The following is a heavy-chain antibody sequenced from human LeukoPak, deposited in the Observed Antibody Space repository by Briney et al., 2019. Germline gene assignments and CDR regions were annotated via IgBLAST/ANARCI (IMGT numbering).Heavy chain of an antibody. V-gene: IGHV3-23*01. J-gene: IGHJ4*02. Sequence: GGSLRLSCAASGFTFSSYGMSWVRQAPGKGLEWVSAISGSGGSTYYADSVKGRFTISRDNSKNTLYLQMNSLRAEDTAVYYCAKDLSGLTGPLGAYYYDSSGYSWDYWGQGTLVTVSS. CDR3: AKDLSGLTGPLGAYYYDSSGYSWDY. CDR1: GFTFSSYG. CDR2: ISGSGGST. D-gene: IGHD3-22*01.